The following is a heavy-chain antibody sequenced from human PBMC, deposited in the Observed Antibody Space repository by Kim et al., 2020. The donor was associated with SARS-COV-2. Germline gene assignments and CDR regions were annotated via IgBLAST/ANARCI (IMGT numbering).Heavy chain of an antibody. CDR3: AKDKEAAAATSFDY. Sequence: GGSLRLSCAASGFTFDDYAMHWVRQAPGKGLEWVSLISVDGGSTYYADSVKGRFTISRDNSKNSLYLQMNSLRTEDTALYYCAKDKEAAAATSFDYWGQGTLVTVSS. J-gene: IGHJ4*02. CDR2: ISVDGGST. CDR1: GFTFDDYA. V-gene: IGHV3-43*02. D-gene: IGHD6-13*01.